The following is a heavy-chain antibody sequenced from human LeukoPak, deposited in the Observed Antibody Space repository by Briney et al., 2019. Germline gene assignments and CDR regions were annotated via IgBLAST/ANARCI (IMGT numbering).Heavy chain of an antibody. J-gene: IGHJ4*02. CDR2: ISGSGGST. D-gene: IGHD5-24*01. Sequence: PGGSLRLSYAASGFTFSRYAMSWVRQAPGKGLEWVSAISGSGGSTYYADSVKGRFTISRDNSKNTLYLQMNSLRAEDTAVYYCAKRDGYSRFGYWGQGTLVTVSS. V-gene: IGHV3-23*01. CDR3: AKRDGYSRFGY. CDR1: GFTFSRYA.